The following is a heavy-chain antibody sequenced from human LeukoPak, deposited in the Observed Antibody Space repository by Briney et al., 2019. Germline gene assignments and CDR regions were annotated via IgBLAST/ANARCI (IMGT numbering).Heavy chain of an antibody. Sequence: PGGSLRLSCAASGFTFSDYSMNWVRQAPGKGLEWLSYISSTSSTIYYADSVKGRFTVSRDNAKNSLYLQMNGLKAEDSAVYYCARDGYNSGWYLKYFQHWGQGTLVTVSS. V-gene: IGHV3-48*04. D-gene: IGHD6-19*01. CDR3: ARDGYNSGWYLKYFQH. J-gene: IGHJ1*01. CDR1: GFTFSDYS. CDR2: ISSTSSTI.